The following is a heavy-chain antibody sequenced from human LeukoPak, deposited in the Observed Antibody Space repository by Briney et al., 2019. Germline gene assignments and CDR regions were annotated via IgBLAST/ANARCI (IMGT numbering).Heavy chain of an antibody. CDR2: ISWNSGSI. J-gene: IGHJ4*02. CDR1: GFTFDDYA. CDR3: ASSYYDSSGYSDY. Sequence: GRSLRLSCAASGFTFDDYAMHWVRQAPGKGLEWVSGISWNSGSIGYADSVKGRFTISRDNAKNSLYLQMNSLRAEDTAVYYCASSYYDSSGYSDYWGQGTLVTASS. D-gene: IGHD3-22*01. V-gene: IGHV3-9*01.